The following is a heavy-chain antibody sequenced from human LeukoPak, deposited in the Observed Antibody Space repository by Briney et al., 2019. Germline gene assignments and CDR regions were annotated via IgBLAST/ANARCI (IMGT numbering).Heavy chain of an antibody. CDR3: ARGNPHDALVI. CDR1: GYTFVNYG. D-gene: IGHD1-14*01. V-gene: IGHV1-18*01. J-gene: IGHJ3*02. Sequence: GASVKVSCKTSGYTFVNYGINWVREAPGQGLEWMGGISPYNDNTNYAQKLQARVTMTTDTSTTTAYLELSSLRSDDTAVYYCARGNPHDALVISGQGELVTVSS. CDR2: ISPYNDNT.